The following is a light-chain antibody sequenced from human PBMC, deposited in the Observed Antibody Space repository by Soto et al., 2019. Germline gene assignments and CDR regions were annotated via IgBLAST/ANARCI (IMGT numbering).Light chain of an antibody. V-gene: IGKV1-8*01. CDR3: QQYYSYPQT. CDR1: QGISSY. Sequence: ALRMTQSPSSLSASTGDRVTITCRASQGISSYLAWYQQKPGKAPKLLIYAASTLQSGVPSRFSGSGSGTDFTLTISCLQSGDFATYYCQQYYSYPQTFGQGTKVEIK. CDR2: AAS. J-gene: IGKJ1*01.